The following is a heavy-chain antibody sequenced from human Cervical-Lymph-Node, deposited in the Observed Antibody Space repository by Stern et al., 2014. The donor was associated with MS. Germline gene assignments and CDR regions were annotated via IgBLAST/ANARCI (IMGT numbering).Heavy chain of an antibody. D-gene: IGHD3-10*01. J-gene: IGHJ4*02. Sequence: VQLLESGGGVVQPGRSLRLSCAASGFTFSTYPMHWVRQAPGKGLEWVAVISSDAKYVIYTESVEGRFTISRDNSRNMLNLQMNSLRVEDTAVYYCARDFIRGAPDYLDYWGQGVLVTVSS. V-gene: IGHV3-30*04. CDR1: GFTFSTYP. CDR2: ISSDAKYV. CDR3: ARDFIRGAPDYLDY.